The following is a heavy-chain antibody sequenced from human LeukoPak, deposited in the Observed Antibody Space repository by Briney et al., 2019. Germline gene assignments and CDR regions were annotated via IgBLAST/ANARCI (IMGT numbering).Heavy chain of an antibody. CDR2: TYYSGTT. CDR3: ARGVYIAAAQYGY. CDR1: GGSISSYY. J-gene: IGHJ4*02. V-gene: IGHV4-59*01. D-gene: IGHD6-13*01. Sequence: SETLSLTCTVSGGSISSYYWSWVRQPPGKGLEWIGYTYYSGTTNYNPSLKSRVTISVDTSKNQFSLKLSSVTAADTAVYYCARGVYIAAAQYGYWGQGTLVTVSS.